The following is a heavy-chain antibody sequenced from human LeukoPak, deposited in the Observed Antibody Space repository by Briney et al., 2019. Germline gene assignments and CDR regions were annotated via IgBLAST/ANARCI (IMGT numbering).Heavy chain of an antibody. CDR1: GFTFSSYG. V-gene: IGHV3-33*01. Sequence: PGVSLRLSCAASGFTFSSYGMHWVRQAPGKGLEWVAVIWYDGSNKYYADSVKGRFTISRDNSKNTLYLQMNSLRADDTAVYYCARDSVKRVPHYFDYWGQGTLVTVSS. D-gene: IGHD6-6*01. J-gene: IGHJ4*02. CDR2: IWYDGSNK. CDR3: ARDSVKRVPHYFDY.